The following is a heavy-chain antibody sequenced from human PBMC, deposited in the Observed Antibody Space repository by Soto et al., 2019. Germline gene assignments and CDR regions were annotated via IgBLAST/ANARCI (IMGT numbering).Heavy chain of an antibody. CDR2: IYYSGST. Sequence: SETLSLTCVVSGASLSSYYWSWIRQPPGKGLEWIGYIYYSGSTNYNPSLKSRVTISVDTSKNQFSLKLSSVTAADTAVYYCARDPVDGYAFFDNWGQGALVTVSS. V-gene: IGHV4-59*12. J-gene: IGHJ5*02. CDR1: GASLSSYY. CDR3: ARDPVDGYAFFDN. D-gene: IGHD5-12*01.